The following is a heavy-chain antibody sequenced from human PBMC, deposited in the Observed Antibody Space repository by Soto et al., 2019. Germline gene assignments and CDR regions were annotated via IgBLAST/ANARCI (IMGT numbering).Heavy chain of an antibody. CDR1: GGSVSSGSYY. CDR2: IYYSGST. D-gene: IGHD4-4*01. V-gene: IGHV4-61*01. Sequence: PSETLSLTCTVSGGSVSSGSYYWSWIRQPPGKGLEWIGYIYYSGSTNYKPSLKSRVTISVDTSKNQFSLKVTSATAADTAVYYCARHSNRNYGLYYFDYWGLGALVTVSS. J-gene: IGHJ4*02. CDR3: ARHSNRNYGLYYFDY.